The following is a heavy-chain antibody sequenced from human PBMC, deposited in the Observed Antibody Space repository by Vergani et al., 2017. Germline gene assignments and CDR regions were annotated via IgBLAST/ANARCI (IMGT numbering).Heavy chain of an antibody. V-gene: IGHV1-24*01. J-gene: IGHJ4*02. CDR2: FDPEDGET. CDR3: ATDGLAVGALGAIDY. Sequence: QVQLVQSGAEVKKPGASVKVSCKVSGYTLTELSMHWVRQAPGKGLEWMGGFDPEDGETIYAQKCQGRVTMTENTSTDTAYMELSSLRAEDTAVYYCATDGLAVGALGAIDYWGQGTLVTVSS. D-gene: IGHD1-26*01. CDR1: GYTLTELS.